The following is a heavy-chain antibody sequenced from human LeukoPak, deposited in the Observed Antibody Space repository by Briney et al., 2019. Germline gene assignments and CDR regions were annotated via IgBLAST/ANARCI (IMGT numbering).Heavy chain of an antibody. V-gene: IGHV4-30-4*01. CDR3: ATDRARGGDSFDY. CDR1: GVSIGSGDYS. J-gene: IGHJ4*02. CDR2: IYYSGST. Sequence: PSETLSLTCTVSGVSIGSGDYSWSWIRQPPGKGLEWIRYIYYSGSTYYNPSLKSRVTISGDTSKNQFSLNLSSVTAADTAVYYCATDRARGGDSFDYWGQGTLVTVSS. D-gene: IGHD3-10*01.